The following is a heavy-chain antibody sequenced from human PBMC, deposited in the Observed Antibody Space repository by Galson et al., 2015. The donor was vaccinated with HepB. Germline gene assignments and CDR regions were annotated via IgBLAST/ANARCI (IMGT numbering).Heavy chain of an antibody. V-gene: IGHV3-23*01. CDR1: GFTFVTYT. CDR2: VDLSGRDT. CDR3: VRGAPGDCSSTSCALMDV. J-gene: IGHJ6*02. Sequence: SLRLSCAASGFTFVTYTMSWVRQTPGEGLEWLSTVDLSGRDTYYADSVKGRFTISRDTSKNTLYLQMNSLRVEDTAVYFCVRGAPGDCSSTSCALMDVWGQGTTVTVSS. D-gene: IGHD2-2*01.